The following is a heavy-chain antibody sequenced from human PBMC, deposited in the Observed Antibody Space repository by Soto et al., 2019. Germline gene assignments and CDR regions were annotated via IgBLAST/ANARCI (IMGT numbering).Heavy chain of an antibody. J-gene: IGHJ6*02. CDR2: IIPILGTA. CDR1: GGTFSSYA. CDR3: AGAPYSGSYYYGMDV. D-gene: IGHD1-26*01. V-gene: IGHV1-69*01. Sequence: QVQLVQSGAEVKKPGSSVKVSCKASGGTFSSYAISWVRQAPGQGLEWMGGIIPILGTANYAQKFQGRVTIAAEESTSTAYMELSSLRSEDTAVYYCAGAPYSGSYYYGMDVWGQGTTVTVSS.